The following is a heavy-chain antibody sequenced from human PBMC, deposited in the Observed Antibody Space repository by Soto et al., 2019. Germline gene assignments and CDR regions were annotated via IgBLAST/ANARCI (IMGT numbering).Heavy chain of an antibody. CDR3: ARGTVTTPPNYYGMDV. Sequence: SVKVSCKASGGTFSSYAISWVRQAPGQGLEWMGGIIPIFGTANYAQKFQGRVTITADESTSTAYMELSSLRSEDTAVYYCARGTVTTPPNYYGMDVWGQGTTVTVSS. D-gene: IGHD4-17*01. J-gene: IGHJ6*02. V-gene: IGHV1-69*13. CDR1: GGTFSSYA. CDR2: IIPIFGTA.